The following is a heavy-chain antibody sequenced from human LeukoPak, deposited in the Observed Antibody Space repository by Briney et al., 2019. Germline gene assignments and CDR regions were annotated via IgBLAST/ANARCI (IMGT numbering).Heavy chain of an antibody. J-gene: IGHJ6*03. CDR3: AREVLEAILALGYMDV. CDR1: GGSISSHY. V-gene: IGHV4-59*11. Sequence: PSETLSLTCTVSGGSISSHYWSWIRQPPGKGLEWIGYIYYTGRSGSTNYNPSLKSRVTISVDTSKNHFSLKLSSVTAADTAVYYCAREVLEAILALGYMDVWGKGTTVTVSS. D-gene: IGHD3-3*01. CDR2: IYYTGRSGST.